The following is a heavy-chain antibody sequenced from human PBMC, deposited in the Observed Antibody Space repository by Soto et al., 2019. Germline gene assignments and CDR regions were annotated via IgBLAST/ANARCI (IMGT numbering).Heavy chain of an antibody. CDR2: IIPMFGTA. D-gene: IGHD5-18*01. V-gene: IGHV1-69*12. CDR3: ASGIQLWLRQINNGYSG. J-gene: IGHJ4*02. CDR1: GGTFSTYA. Sequence: QVQLVQSGAEVKKPASSVKVSCKAPGGTFSTYAISWVRQAPGQGLEWMGGIIPMFGTANYAQRFQDRVTIPADESTNTVYMELSSLRSEDTAVYFCASGIQLWLRQINNGYSGWGQGTLVTVSS.